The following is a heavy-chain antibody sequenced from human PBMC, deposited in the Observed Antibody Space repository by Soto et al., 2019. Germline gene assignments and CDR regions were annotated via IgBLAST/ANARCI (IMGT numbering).Heavy chain of an antibody. CDR1: GGSFSGYY. CDR2: INHSGST. Sequence: ASETLSLTCAVYGGSFSGYYWSWIRQPPGKGLEWIGEINHSGSTNYNPSLKSRVTISVDTSKNQFSLKLSSVTAADTAVYYCARGTIQITMVRGVTQYGMDVWGQGTTVIVSS. V-gene: IGHV4-34*01. J-gene: IGHJ6*02. D-gene: IGHD3-10*01. CDR3: ARGTIQITMVRGVTQYGMDV.